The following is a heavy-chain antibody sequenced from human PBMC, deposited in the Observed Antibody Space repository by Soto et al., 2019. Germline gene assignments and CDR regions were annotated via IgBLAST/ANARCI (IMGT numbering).Heavy chain of an antibody. Sequence: ALRLSWAACGFTFSSYSMDWVRQAPGQGQERVSYISSSSSTIYYADSVKGRFTISRDNAKNSLYLQMNSLRAEDTAVYYCARDTSLGIVVVPAAIFAFDIWGQGTMVTVSS. CDR3: ARDTSLGIVVVPAAIFAFDI. CDR2: ISSSSSTI. V-gene: IGHV3-48*01. CDR1: GFTFSSYS. D-gene: IGHD2-2*03. J-gene: IGHJ3*02.